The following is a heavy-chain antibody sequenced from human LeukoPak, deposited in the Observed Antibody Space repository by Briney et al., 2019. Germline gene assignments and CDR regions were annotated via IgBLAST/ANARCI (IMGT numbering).Heavy chain of an antibody. D-gene: IGHD6-13*01. CDR2: ISGHGDST. J-gene: IGHJ4*02. Sequence: GGSLRLSCAASGFTFSSYAMSWVRQAPGKGLEWVSGISGHGDSTYYADSVKGRFTISRDNTQNTLFLQMHSLRAEDTAVYYCAKDQAARFMFDSWGQGTLVTVSS. CDR1: GFTFSSYA. CDR3: AKDQAARFMFDS. V-gene: IGHV3-23*01.